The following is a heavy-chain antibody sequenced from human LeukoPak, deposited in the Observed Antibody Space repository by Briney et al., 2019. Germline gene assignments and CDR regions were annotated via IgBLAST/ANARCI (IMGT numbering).Heavy chain of an antibody. CDR3: ARERSSGYYTEDAFDI. J-gene: IGHJ3*02. CDR2: IYPGDSDT. V-gene: IGHV5-51*01. CDR1: GYSFTSYW. Sequence: GESLKISCKTSGYSFTSYWIGWVRQMPEKGLERMGIIYPGDSDTRYSPSFQGQVTISADKSISTAYLQWSSQKASDTAMYYCARERSSGYYTEDAFDIWGQGTMVTVSS. D-gene: IGHD3-22*01.